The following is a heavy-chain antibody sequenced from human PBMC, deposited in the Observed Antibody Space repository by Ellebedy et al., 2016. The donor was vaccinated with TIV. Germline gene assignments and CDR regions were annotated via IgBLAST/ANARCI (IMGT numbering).Heavy chain of an antibody. J-gene: IGHJ4*02. CDR2: IYPGDSNI. CDR1: GYSFLNYW. V-gene: IGHV5-51*01. D-gene: IGHD3-22*01. Sequence: GESLKISXKGSGYSFLNYWLGWVRRMPGKGLEWMAIIYPGDSNIKYSPSSQGQVTISADNSLNTAYLQWSSLKASDSAIYYCARLSNGYGDDYWGQGTLVSVSS. CDR3: ARLSNGYGDDY.